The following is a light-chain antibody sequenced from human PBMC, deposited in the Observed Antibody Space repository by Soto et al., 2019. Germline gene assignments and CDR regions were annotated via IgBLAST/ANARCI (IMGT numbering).Light chain of an antibody. Sequence: QSALTQPPSASGSPGQSVTISCTGTSSDVGGYNYVSWYQQHPGKAPKLMIYDVTNRPSGVSHRFSGSKSGNTASLTISGLQAEDEGDYYCSSYTSSNFWVFGGGTKLTVL. V-gene: IGLV2-14*01. J-gene: IGLJ3*02. CDR1: SSDVGGYNY. CDR3: SSYTSSNFWV. CDR2: DVT.